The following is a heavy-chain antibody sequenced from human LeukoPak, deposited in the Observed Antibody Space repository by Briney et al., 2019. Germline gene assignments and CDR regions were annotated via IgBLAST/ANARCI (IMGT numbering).Heavy chain of an antibody. CDR1: GYTFTSYY. CDR3: ARTRSSSPRSYYFDY. J-gene: IGHJ4*02. D-gene: IGHD6-6*01. Sequence: GASVRVSCKASGYTFTSYYITWVRQAPGQGLEWMGRIIPILGIANYAQKFQGRVTITADKSTSTAYMELSSLRSEDTAVYYCARTRSSSPRSYYFDYWGQGTLVTVSS. CDR2: IIPILGIA. V-gene: IGHV1-69*02.